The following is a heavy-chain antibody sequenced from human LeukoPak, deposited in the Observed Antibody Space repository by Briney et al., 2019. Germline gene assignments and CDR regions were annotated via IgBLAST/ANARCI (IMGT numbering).Heavy chain of an antibody. Sequence: GGSLRLSCAASGFTFSGYAMHWVRQASGKGLEWVAVISYDGSNKYYADSVKGRFTISRDNSKNTLYLQMNSLRAEDTAVYYCAGRSYFDYWGQGTLVTVSS. CDR1: GFTFSGYA. CDR3: AGRSYFDY. J-gene: IGHJ4*02. V-gene: IGHV3-30-3*01. CDR2: ISYDGSNK.